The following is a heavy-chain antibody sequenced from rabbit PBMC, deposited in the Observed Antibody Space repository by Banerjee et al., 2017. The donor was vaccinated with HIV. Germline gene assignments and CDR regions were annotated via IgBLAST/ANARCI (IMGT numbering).Heavy chain of an antibody. CDR1: GFSFSNGYV. CDR2: INTITGDT. CDR3: ARDLAVVTGWNFGL. J-gene: IGHJ3*01. V-gene: IGHV1S40*01. D-gene: IGHD7-1*01. Sequence: GGGLVKPGGSLTLTCTASGFSFSNGYVMGWVRQAPGKGLEWIACINTITGDTVYATWVKGRFTISKDSWTKVTLQMTSLTAAATASYFCARDLAVVTGWNFGLWGQGTLVTVS.